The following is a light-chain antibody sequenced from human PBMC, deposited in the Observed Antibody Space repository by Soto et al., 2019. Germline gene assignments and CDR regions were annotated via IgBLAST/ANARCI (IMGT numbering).Light chain of an antibody. CDR1: QSVSSNN. J-gene: IGKJ3*01. Sequence: EIVLTQSPGTLSLSPGERATLSCRASQSVSSNNLAWYQQRPGQAPRVVIYGASTRATGIPYRFSGSGSGTDFTLTISRLEPEDFAVYYCQQYGRSPFTFGPGTKVDIK. V-gene: IGKV3-20*01. CDR2: GAS. CDR3: QQYGRSPFT.